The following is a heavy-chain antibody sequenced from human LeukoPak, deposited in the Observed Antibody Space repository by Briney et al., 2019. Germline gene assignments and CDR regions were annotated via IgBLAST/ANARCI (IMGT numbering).Heavy chain of an antibody. Sequence: PGGSLRLSCAASGFTFSSYGMHWVRQAPGKGLEWVAVISYDGSNKYYADSVKGRFTISRDNSKNTLYLQMNSLRAEDTAVYYCAKIWGSDHYYYYYYMDVWGRGTTVTVSS. D-gene: IGHD7-27*01. V-gene: IGHV3-30*18. J-gene: IGHJ6*03. CDR3: AKIWGSDHYYYYYYMDV. CDR1: GFTFSSYG. CDR2: ISYDGSNK.